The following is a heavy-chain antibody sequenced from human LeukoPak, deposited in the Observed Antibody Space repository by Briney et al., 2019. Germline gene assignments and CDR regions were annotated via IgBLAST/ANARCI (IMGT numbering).Heavy chain of an antibody. D-gene: IGHD3-22*01. Sequence: SETLSLTCTVSGGSISSYYWSWIRQPPGKGLEWIGYIYYSGSTNYNPSLKRRVTISVDTSKNQFSMKLSSVTAADTAGYYCERYDSSALLDWGQGTLVTVSS. J-gene: IGHJ4*02. V-gene: IGHV4-59*01. CDR2: IYYSGST. CDR3: ERYDSSALLD. CDR1: GGSISSYY.